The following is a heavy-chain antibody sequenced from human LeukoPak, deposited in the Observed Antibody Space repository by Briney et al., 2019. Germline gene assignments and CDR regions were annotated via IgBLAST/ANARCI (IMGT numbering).Heavy chain of an antibody. CDR1: GFTFGDYA. CDR2: IKQDGSEK. CDR3: ARSTNSAFDI. Sequence: GGSLRLSCTASGFTFGDYAMSWVRQAPGKGLEWVANIKQDGSEKYYVDSVKGRFTISRDNAKNSLYLQMNSLRAEDTAVYYCARSTNSAFDIWGQGTMVTVSS. D-gene: IGHD5-24*01. V-gene: IGHV3-7*01. J-gene: IGHJ3*02.